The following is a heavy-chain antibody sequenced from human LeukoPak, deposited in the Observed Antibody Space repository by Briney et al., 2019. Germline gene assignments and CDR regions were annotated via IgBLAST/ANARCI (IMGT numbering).Heavy chain of an antibody. V-gene: IGHV3-7*03. CDR1: GFTFSSSW. CDR3: ARDPCHGALDY. Sequence: GGSLRLSSVASGFTFSSSWMSWVRRAPGKGLEWVANIKQDGTEEYYVDSVRGRFSIFKDNAKNSLYLQMNSLRAEDTAVYYCARDPCHGALDYWGQGALVTVSS. J-gene: IGHJ4*02. D-gene: IGHD2-2*01. CDR2: IKQDGTEE.